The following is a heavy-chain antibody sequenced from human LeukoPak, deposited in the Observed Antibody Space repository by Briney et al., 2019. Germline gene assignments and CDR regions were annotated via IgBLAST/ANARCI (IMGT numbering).Heavy chain of an antibody. Sequence: GGSLRLSCAASGFTFSSYAMHWVRQAPGKGLEWVAVISYDGSNKYYADSVKGRFTISRDNSKNTLYLQMNSLRAEDTAVYYCARIPNLDTFADYWGQGTLVTVSS. CDR2: ISYDGSNK. J-gene: IGHJ4*02. D-gene: IGHD3-16*01. CDR1: GFTFSSYA. V-gene: IGHV3-30-3*01. CDR3: ARIPNLDTFADY.